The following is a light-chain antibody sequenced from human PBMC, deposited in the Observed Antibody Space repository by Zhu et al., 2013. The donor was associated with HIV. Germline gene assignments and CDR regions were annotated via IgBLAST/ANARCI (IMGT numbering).Light chain of an antibody. J-gene: IGKJ3*01. CDR1: RDIKND. V-gene: IGKV1-17*01. CDR3: QQYHGYST. Sequence: DIQMTQSPSSLSASVGDRVTITCRASRDIKNDLGWFQQKSGKAPKLLIYDASTLGSGVPSRFSGSGSGTEFTLTISSLQPVDFATYFCQQYHGYSTFGPGTKVDLK. CDR2: DAS.